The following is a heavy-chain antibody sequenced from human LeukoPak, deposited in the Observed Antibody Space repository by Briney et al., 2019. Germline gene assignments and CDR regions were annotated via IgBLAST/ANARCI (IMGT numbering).Heavy chain of an antibody. CDR3: ARDQRGSRGLDY. CDR2: SSAYDGNT. Sequence: GAAVKVSRKASGYTFTSYGNSGVRQAAGQGGEGMGWSSAYDGNTNDAHNLQGRVTMTTDTSTSTGYMELRRLRSDDTAVYYCARDQRGSRGLDYWGHGTLVTVSS. J-gene: IGHJ4*01. D-gene: IGHD3-10*01. CDR1: GYTFTSYG. V-gene: IGHV1-18*01.